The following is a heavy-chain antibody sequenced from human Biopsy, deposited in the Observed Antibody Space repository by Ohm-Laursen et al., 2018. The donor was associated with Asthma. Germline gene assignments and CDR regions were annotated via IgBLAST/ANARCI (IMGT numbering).Heavy chain of an antibody. J-gene: IGHJ4*02. V-gene: IGHV1-24*01. CDR2: HDHEEGGT. CDR1: GYSLTDLS. D-gene: IGHD4-17*01. CDR3: ASDFPKDYVRYNFQF. Sequence: SVKVSCKLSGYSLTDLSMHWVRPAPGQGLEWMGGHDHEEGGTVNAWRFQGRVTMTEDTSTDTAYMELSSLSSDDTAVYYCASDFPKDYVRYNFQFWGQGTLVTVSS.